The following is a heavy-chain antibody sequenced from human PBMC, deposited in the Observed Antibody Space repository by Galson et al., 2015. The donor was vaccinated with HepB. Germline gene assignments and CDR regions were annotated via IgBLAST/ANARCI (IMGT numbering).Heavy chain of an antibody. CDR2: FDPEDGET. D-gene: IGHD6-6*01. Sequence: SVKVSCKVSGYTLTELSMHWVRQAPGKGLVWMGGFDPEDGETIYAQKFQGRVTMTEDTSTDTAYMELSSLRSEDTAVYYCATLTPYSSSASFDYWGQGTLVTVSS. V-gene: IGHV1-24*01. CDR3: ATLTPYSSSASFDY. CDR1: GYTLTELS. J-gene: IGHJ4*02.